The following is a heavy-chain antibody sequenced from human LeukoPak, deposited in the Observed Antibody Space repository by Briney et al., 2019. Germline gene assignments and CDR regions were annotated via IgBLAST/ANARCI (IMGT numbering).Heavy chain of an antibody. D-gene: IGHD3-10*01. CDR2: ISYDGSNK. J-gene: IGHJ4*02. Sequence: GRSLRLSCAASGFTFSSYGMHWVRQAPGKGLEWVAVISYDGSNKYYADSVKGRFTISRDNSKNTLYLQMNSLRAEDTAVYYCAKDIHPEWSGEFIDYWGQGTLVTVSS. CDR3: AKDIHPEWSGEFIDY. CDR1: GFTFSSYG. V-gene: IGHV3-30*18.